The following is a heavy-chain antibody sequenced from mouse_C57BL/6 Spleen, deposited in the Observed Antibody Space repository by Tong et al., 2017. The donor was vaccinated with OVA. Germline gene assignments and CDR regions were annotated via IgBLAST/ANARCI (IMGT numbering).Heavy chain of an antibody. CDR3: ARDEGHYASMDY. CDR1: GFTFSSYA. D-gene: IGHD1-1*02. CDR2: ISDGGST. J-gene: IGHJ4*01. V-gene: IGHV5-4*01. Sequence: EVQLQESGGGLVKPGGSLKLSCAASGFTFSSYAMSWVRQTPEKRLEWVATISDGGSTYYPDNVKGRFTISRDNAKNNLYLQMSHLKSEDTAMYYCARDEGHYASMDYWGQGTSVTVSS.